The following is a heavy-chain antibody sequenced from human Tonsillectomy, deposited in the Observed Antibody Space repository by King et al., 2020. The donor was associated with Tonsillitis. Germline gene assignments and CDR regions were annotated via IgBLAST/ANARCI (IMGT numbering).Heavy chain of an antibody. Sequence: TLKESGPALVKPTQTLTLTCTFSGFSLSTSGMCVSWIRQPPGKALEWLARIDWDDDKYYSTSLKTRLTISKDTSKNQLVLTMTNMDPVDTATYYCARAPGYYDSSGYYFSSWFDPWGQGTLVTVSS. CDR3: ARAPGYYDSSGYYFSSWFDP. D-gene: IGHD3-22*01. CDR1: GFSLSTSGMC. J-gene: IGHJ5*02. CDR2: IDWDDDK. V-gene: IGHV2-70*11.